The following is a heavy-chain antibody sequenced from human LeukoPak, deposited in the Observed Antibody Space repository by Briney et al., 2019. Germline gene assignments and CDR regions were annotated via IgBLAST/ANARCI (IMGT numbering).Heavy chain of an antibody. J-gene: IGHJ2*01. CDR2: IHYSGTT. Sequence: SETLSLTCTVSGGSVRSHYWSWIRQPPGKGLEWIGYIHYSGTTYHNPSLKSRVTMSVDMSKTQVSLNVTSVTAADTAVYYCARVNSGQLLYWFFDLWGRGTPVTVSS. D-gene: IGHD4-23*01. V-gene: IGHV4-59*02. CDR3: ARVNSGQLLYWFFDL. CDR1: GGSVRSHY.